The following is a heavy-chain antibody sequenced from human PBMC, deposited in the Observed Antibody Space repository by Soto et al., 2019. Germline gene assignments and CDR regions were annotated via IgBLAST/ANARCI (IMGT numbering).Heavy chain of an antibody. CDR1: GFTFRVHS. V-gene: IGHV3-64D*06. D-gene: IGHD3-10*01. J-gene: IGHJ5*02. Sequence: GGSLRLSCSATGFTFRVHSMHWVRQTPGKGLEYISAITRDGRSTYYADSVKGRFTVSRDNSRDTLYLRMSSLRPEDTGLYFCVKEANPFIHPLVMVVFDLWGQGT. CDR2: ITRDGRST. CDR3: VKEANPFIHPLVMVVFDL.